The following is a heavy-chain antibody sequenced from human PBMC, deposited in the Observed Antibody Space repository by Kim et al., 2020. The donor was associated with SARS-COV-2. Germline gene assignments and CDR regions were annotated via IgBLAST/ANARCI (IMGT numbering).Heavy chain of an antibody. CDR1: GYTFTSYA. Sequence: ASVKVSCKASGYTFTSYAMHWVRQAPGQRLEWMGWINAGNGNTKYSQKFQGRVTITRDTSASTAYMELSSLRSEDTAVYYCARVALAFWIRFDPWGQGTLVTVSS. D-gene: IGHD5-18*01. V-gene: IGHV1-3*01. J-gene: IGHJ5*02. CDR3: ARVALAFWIRFDP. CDR2: INAGNGNT.